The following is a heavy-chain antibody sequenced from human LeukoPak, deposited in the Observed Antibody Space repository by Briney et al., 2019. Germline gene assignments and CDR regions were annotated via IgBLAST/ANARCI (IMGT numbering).Heavy chain of an antibody. CDR2: IYYSGST. V-gene: IGHV4-39*01. Sequence: PSETLSLPCTVSGCSISSSSYYWGWIRQPPGRGLEWIGSIYYSGSTYYNPSLKSRVTISVDTSKNQFSLKLSSVTAADTAVYYCARQGTTDYWGQGTLVTVSS. CDR1: GCSISSSSYY. CDR3: ARQGTTDY. J-gene: IGHJ4*02. D-gene: IGHD1-1*01.